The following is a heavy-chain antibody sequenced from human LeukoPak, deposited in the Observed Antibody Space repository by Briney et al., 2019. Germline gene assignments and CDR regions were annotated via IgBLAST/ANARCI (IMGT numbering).Heavy chain of an antibody. J-gene: IGHJ4*02. CDR1: GGTFSSYA. CDR3: VRLGSTSPGNWYKLFDQ. D-gene: IGHD2-2*01. Sequence: GASVKVSCKASGGTFSSYAISWVRQAPGQGLEWMGGIIPIFGTANYAQKFQGRVTITADEPTSTAYMELSSLRSEDTAVYYCVRLGSTSPGNWYKLFDQWGQGTLVTVSS. V-gene: IGHV1-69*01. CDR2: IIPIFGTA.